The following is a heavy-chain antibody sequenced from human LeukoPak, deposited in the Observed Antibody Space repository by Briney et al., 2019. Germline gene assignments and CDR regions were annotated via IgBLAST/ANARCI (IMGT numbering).Heavy chain of an antibody. CDR2: INWNGGST. Sequence: GGSLRLSCAASGFTFSSYAMSWVRQAPGKGLEWVSGINWNGGSTGYADSVKGRFTISRDNAKNSLYLQMNSLRAEDTALYYCARSDNGRYSGSYYSAYFDYWGQGTLVTVSS. D-gene: IGHD1-26*01. CDR1: GFTFSSYA. CDR3: ARSDNGRYSGSYYSAYFDY. V-gene: IGHV3-20*04. J-gene: IGHJ4*02.